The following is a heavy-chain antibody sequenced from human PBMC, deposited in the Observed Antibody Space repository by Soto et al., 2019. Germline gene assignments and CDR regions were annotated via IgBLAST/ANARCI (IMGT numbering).Heavy chain of an antibody. Sequence: QVQLVQSGAEVKKPGASVKVSCKASGNTFTSYDINWVRQATGQGLEYLGWMNPNSGNTAYVQKFQGRVTMTRDTSITTAYMELSSLRSEDTAVYFCARGVKYGAYSRWFDPWGQGTLVTVSS. CDR3: ARGVKYGAYSRWFDP. J-gene: IGHJ5*02. D-gene: IGHD4-17*01. V-gene: IGHV1-8*01. CDR2: MNPNSGNT. CDR1: GNTFTSYD.